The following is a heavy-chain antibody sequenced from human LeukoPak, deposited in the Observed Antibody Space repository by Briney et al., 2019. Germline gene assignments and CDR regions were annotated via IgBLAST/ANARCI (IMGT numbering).Heavy chain of an antibody. V-gene: IGHV1-2*02. Sequence: ASVKVSCKASGYTFTSYGTSWVRQAPGQGLEWMGWITPSGGTNYPQKFQGRVAITWDTSITTAYMDLSRLTSDDTAVYYCARDRYGDGFAHLDYWGQGALVTVSS. CDR3: ARDRYGDGFAHLDY. D-gene: IGHD5-24*01. J-gene: IGHJ4*02. CDR1: GYTFTSYG. CDR2: ITPSGGT.